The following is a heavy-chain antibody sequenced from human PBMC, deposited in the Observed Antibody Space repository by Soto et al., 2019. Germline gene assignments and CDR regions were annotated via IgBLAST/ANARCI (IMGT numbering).Heavy chain of an antibody. CDR1: GDTFSYST. Sequence: SVKVSCKASGDTFSYSTISWVRQAPGQGLEWMGRIIPILAITNCAQKFQGRVTMTADRSISTAYMELSRLRSDDTAVYYCARGVGAVAWFDPWGQGTLVTVSS. CDR2: IIPILAIT. J-gene: IGHJ5*02. CDR3: ARGVGAVAWFDP. V-gene: IGHV1-69*02. D-gene: IGHD6-19*01.